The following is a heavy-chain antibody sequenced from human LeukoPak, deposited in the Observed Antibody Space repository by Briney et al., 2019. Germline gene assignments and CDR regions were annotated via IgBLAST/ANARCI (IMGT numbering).Heavy chain of an antibody. CDR2: INPDDEST. J-gene: IGHJ3*02. CDR1: GFTFRKYW. V-gene: IGHV3-74*01. Sequence: GGSLRLSCAASGFTFRKYWLHWVRQAPGRGLVWVSRINPDDESTSYADSVKGRFTISRDNAKSTLYLQMNSLRAEDTAVYYCLTIVETTIDAFDIWGQGTKVTVSS. CDR3: LTIVETTIDAFDI. D-gene: IGHD4/OR15-4a*01.